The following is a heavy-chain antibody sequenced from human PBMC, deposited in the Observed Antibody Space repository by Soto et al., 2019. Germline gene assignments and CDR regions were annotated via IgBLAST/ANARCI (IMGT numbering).Heavy chain of an antibody. CDR2: ISSGSSYI. J-gene: IGHJ5*01. CDR1: GFTLITYT. D-gene: IGHD3-10*01. CDR3: ARDILSGGAYPDS. V-gene: IGHV3-21*01. Sequence: GGSLRLSCAASGFTLITYTMNWVRQAPGKGLVWFSSISSGSSYIYYAGSVKGRFTISRDNAKNSLFLQMNSLRADDTAVYYCARDILSGGAYPDSWGQGTKVTVSS.